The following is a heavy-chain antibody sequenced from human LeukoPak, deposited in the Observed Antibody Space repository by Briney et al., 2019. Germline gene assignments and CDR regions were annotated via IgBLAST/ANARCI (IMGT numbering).Heavy chain of an antibody. CDR2: ISSSSSYI. V-gene: IGHV3-21*01. CDR1: GFTFSSYS. J-gene: IGHJ6*03. D-gene: IGHD5-18*01. Sequence: GGSLRLSCAASGFTFSSYSMNWVRQAPGKWLEWVSSISSSSSYIYYADSVKGRFTISRDNAKNSLYLQMNSLRAEDTAVYYCARGGRAMVIYYYYYYMDVWGKGTTVTVSS. CDR3: ARGGRAMVIYYYYYYMDV.